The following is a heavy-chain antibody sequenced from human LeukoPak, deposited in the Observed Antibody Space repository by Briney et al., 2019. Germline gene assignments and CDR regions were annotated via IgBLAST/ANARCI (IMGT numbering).Heavy chain of an antibody. CDR2: IWYDGSNK. Sequence: PGGSLRLSCAASGFTFSSYGMHWVRQAPGKGLEWVAVIWYDGSNKYYADSVKGRFTISRDNSKNTLYLQMNSLRAEDTAVYYCAKDRGVQLWLFDYRGQGTLVTVSS. J-gene: IGHJ4*02. V-gene: IGHV3-33*06. CDR1: GFTFSSYG. CDR3: AKDRGVQLWLFDY. D-gene: IGHD5-18*01.